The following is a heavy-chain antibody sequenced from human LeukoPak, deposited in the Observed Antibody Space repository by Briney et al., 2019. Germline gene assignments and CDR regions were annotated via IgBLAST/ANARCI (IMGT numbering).Heavy chain of an antibody. J-gene: IGHJ4*02. D-gene: IGHD2-2*01. Sequence: GGSLRLSCAASGFTFSSYSMNWVRQAPGKGLEWVSYISSSSSTIYYADSVKGRFTISRDNAKNSLYLQMNSLRAEDTAVYYCARSRCTSTSCFYDFCGQGSLVTVSS. V-gene: IGHV3-48*01. CDR3: ARSRCTSTSCFYDF. CDR1: GFTFSSYS. CDR2: ISSSSSTI.